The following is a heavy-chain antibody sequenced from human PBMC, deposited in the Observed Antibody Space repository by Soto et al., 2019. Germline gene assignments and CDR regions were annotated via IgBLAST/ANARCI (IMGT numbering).Heavy chain of an antibody. CDR2: ISGSGVST. J-gene: IGHJ3*02. Sequence: PGGSLRLSCAASGFTFSSYAMSWVRQAPGKGLEWVSAISGSGVSTYYADSVKGRFTISRDNSKNTLYLQMNSLRAEDTAVYYCARGDYYDSSGPFSDAFDIWGQGTMVTVSS. V-gene: IGHV3-23*01. CDR1: GFTFSSYA. D-gene: IGHD3-22*01. CDR3: ARGDYYDSSGPFSDAFDI.